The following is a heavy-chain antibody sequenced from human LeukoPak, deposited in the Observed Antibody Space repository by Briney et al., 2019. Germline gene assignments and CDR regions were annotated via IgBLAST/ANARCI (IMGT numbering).Heavy chain of an antibody. V-gene: IGHV7-4-1*02. CDR3: ARVLSPFFPYDYGDY. CDR2: INTNTGNP. Sequence: ASVKVSCKASGYTFTSYAMNWVRQAPGQGPEWMGWINTNTGNPTYAQGFTGRFVFSLDTSVSTAYLQISSLKAEDTAVYYCARVLSPFFPYDYGDYWGQGTLVTVSS. D-gene: IGHD2-8*01. CDR1: GYTFTSYA. J-gene: IGHJ4*02.